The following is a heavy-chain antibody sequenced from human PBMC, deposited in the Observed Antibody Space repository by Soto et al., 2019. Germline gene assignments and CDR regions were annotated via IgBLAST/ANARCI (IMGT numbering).Heavy chain of an antibody. Sequence: EVQLVESGGGLVQPGGSLRLSCAASGFTFSSYWMHWVRQAPGKGLVWVSRINSDGSSTSYADSVKGRFTISRDNANNTLYLKMNSLRAEDTAVYYCARDGTYYDMLTGLQREYAFDIWGQGTMVTVSS. J-gene: IGHJ3*02. CDR1: GFTFSSYW. V-gene: IGHV3-74*01. CDR3: ARDGTYYDMLTGLQREYAFDI. CDR2: INSDGSST. D-gene: IGHD3-9*01.